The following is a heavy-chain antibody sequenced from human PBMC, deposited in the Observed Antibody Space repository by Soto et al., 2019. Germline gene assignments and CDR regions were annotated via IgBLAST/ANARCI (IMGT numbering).Heavy chain of an antibody. Sequence: TSETLSLTCTVSGGSITTYQWSWIRQPPGKGLEWIGGYSGFTNYNPSLESRATISVDHSKYQFFLTLRSVTAAYTAVYYCARDYGDYSFFFDYWGQGALVTVSS. D-gene: IGHD4-17*01. V-gene: IGHV4-59*01. CDR1: GGSITTYQ. CDR2: YSGFT. J-gene: IGHJ4*02. CDR3: ARDYGDYSFFFDY.